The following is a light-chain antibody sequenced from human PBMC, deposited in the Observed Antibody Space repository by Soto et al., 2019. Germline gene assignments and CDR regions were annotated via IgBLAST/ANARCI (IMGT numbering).Light chain of an antibody. CDR3: QQYNNWLPLT. V-gene: IGKV3-15*01. J-gene: IGKJ4*01. CDR2: GAF. Sequence: EIVMTQSPATVSVSPGERVTLSCRASQSVSSNLAWYQRKPGQAPRLLIYGAFTRATGIPARFSGSGSGTEFTLTISSLQSEDFAVYYCQQYNNWLPLTFGGGTKVDIK. CDR1: QSVSSN.